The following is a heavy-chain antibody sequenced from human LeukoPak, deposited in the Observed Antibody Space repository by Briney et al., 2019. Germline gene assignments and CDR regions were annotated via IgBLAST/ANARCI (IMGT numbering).Heavy chain of an antibody. V-gene: IGHV3-9*01. CDR1: GFTFDDYA. D-gene: IGHD6-13*01. J-gene: IGHJ4*02. Sequence: GGSLRLSCAASGFTFDDYAMHWVRQAPGKGLEWVSGISWNSGSIGYADSVKGRFTISRDNSKNTLYLQMNSLRAEDTAVYYCAKGVIAAAGTLFDYWGQGTLVTVSS. CDR3: AKGVIAAAGTLFDY. CDR2: ISWNSGSI.